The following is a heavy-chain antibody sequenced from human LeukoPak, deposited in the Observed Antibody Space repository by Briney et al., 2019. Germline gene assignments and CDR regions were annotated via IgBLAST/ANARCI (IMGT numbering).Heavy chain of an antibody. CDR1: GGSISSYY. V-gene: IGHV4-59*12. CDR3: ARSRGYSYGYDY. J-gene: IGHJ4*02. CDR2: IYYSGST. D-gene: IGHD5-18*01. Sequence: SETLSLTCTVSGGSISSYYWSWIRQPPGKGLEWIGYIYYSGSTNYNPSLKSRVTISVDTSKNQFSLKLSSVTAADTAVYYCARSRGYSYGYDYWGQGTLVTVSS.